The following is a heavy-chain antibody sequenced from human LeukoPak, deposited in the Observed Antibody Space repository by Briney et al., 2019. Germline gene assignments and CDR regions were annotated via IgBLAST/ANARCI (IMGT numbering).Heavy chain of an antibody. CDR3: AADSRLGVPDYFDY. CDR1: RSSLSNYA. D-gene: IGHD1-26*01. Sequence: AGGSLRLSCAASRSSLSNYAMHWVRQPPGEGLEWVAVIAHDGAIKLYADAVKGRFTISRDNSGNTLYLEMNNLRGEDTAVYFCAADSRLGVPDYFDYWGQGTLVTVSS. V-gene: IGHV3-30-3*01. CDR2: IAHDGAIK. J-gene: IGHJ4*02.